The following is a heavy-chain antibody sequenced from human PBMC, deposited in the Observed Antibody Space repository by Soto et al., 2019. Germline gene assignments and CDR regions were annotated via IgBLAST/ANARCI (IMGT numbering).Heavy chain of an antibody. CDR3: ARARPYYYDSSGYYPYYFDY. CDR2: IVVGSGNT. V-gene: IGHV1-58*01. J-gene: IGHJ4*02. D-gene: IGHD3-22*01. CDR1: GFIFTSSA. Sequence: ASVKVSCKTSGFIFTSSAVQWVRQARGQRLEWMGRIVVGSGNTDYAQKFHKRVTLTRDMSTSTVYMELRSLTFEDTAVYYCARARPYYYDSSGYYPYYFDYWGQGTLVTVSS.